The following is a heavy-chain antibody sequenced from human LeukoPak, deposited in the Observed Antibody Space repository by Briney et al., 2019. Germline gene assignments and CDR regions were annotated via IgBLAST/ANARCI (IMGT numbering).Heavy chain of an antibody. V-gene: IGHV3-11*03. Sequence: GGSLRLSCAAYGFTFSDYYMSWIRQAPGKGLEWVSYISSSSSYTNYADSVKGRFTISRDNAKNSLYLQMNSLRAEDTAVYYCASGGISSGYFYWGQGTLVTVSS. J-gene: IGHJ4*02. D-gene: IGHD3-22*01. CDR3: ASGGISSGYFY. CDR1: GFTFSDYY. CDR2: ISSSSSYT.